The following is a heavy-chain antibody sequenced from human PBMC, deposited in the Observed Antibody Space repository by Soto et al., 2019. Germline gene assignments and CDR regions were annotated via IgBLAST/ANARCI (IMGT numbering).Heavy chain of an antibody. CDR2: INAGNGNT. Sequence: QVQLVQSGAEVKKPGASVKVSCKASGYTFTSYAMHWVRQAPGQRLEWMGWINAGNGNTKYSQKFQGIVTITRDTSASIAYMELSSLGSEDTSAYYCARGVAGPLHWFVPWGQGTLVTVSS. D-gene: IGHD6-19*01. CDR3: ARGVAGPLHWFVP. V-gene: IGHV1-3*01. J-gene: IGHJ5*02. CDR1: GYTFTSYA.